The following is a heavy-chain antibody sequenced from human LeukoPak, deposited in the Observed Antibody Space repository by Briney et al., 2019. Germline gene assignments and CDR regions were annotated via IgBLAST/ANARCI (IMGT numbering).Heavy chain of an antibody. CDR1: GFSFSSYW. CDR2: INHNGNVN. CDR3: ARGGGLDV. J-gene: IGHJ6*02. D-gene: IGHD3-16*01. V-gene: IGHV3-7*03. Sequence: GGSLRLSCAASGFSFSSYWMNWARQAPGKGLEWVASINHNGNVNYYVDSVKGRFTISRDNAKNSLYLQMSNLRAEDTAVYFCARGGGLDVWGQGATVTVSS.